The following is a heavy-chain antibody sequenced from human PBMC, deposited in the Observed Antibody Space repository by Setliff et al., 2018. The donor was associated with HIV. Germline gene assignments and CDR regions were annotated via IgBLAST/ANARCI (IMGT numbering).Heavy chain of an antibody. CDR3: ARHRDPPGTSWIYYYYYMDL. V-gene: IGHV4-39*01. CDR1: GGSISSSSHY. J-gene: IGHJ6*03. CDR2: IYYSGST. Sequence: PSETLSLTCTVSGGSISSSSHYWGWIRQPPGKGLEWIGSIYYSGSTYYNPSLKSRVTISVDTSKNHVSLRLSSVTAADTGVYYCARHRDPPGTSWIYYYYYMDLWGAGTTVTVSS. D-gene: IGHD6-13*01.